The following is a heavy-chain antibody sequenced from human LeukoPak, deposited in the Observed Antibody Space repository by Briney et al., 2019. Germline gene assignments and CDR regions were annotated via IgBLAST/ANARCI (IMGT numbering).Heavy chain of an antibody. CDR1: GFTFSNYE. Sequence: GGSLRLSCAASGFTFSNYEMNWVRQAPGKGLEWLSYISSSGTIYYADSVKGRFTISRDNPKNSLYLQVNSLRAEDTAVYYGVGGGRGGYWGQGTLVTVSS. CDR3: VGGGRGGY. D-gene: IGHD3-10*01. CDR2: ISSSGTI. J-gene: IGHJ4*02. V-gene: IGHV3-48*03.